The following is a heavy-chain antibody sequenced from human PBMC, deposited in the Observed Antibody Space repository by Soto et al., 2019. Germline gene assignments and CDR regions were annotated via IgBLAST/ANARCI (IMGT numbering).Heavy chain of an antibody. J-gene: IGHJ4*02. V-gene: IGHV3-30*18. CDR2: TSYDGSKQ. D-gene: IGHD6-13*01. CDR3: AKGSSSWYGLFDY. CDR1: GFTFSSYA. Sequence: QVQLVESGGGVVQPGGSLTLSCAASGFTFSSYAMHWVRQAPGKGLEWVACTSYDGSKQYYADPVQGRFTVSRDDSKNTISLHMSTLRAEDTAVYYCAKGSSSWYGLFDYWGQGTLVTVSS.